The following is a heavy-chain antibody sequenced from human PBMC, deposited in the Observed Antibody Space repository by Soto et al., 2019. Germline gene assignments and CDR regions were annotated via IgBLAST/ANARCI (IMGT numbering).Heavy chain of an antibody. CDR1: GGSISGFY. J-gene: IGHJ5*02. V-gene: IGHV4-4*07. CDR2: ILTGGTT. CDR3: ARTSGGPIP. Sequence: PSETLSPTCTVSGGSISGFYWNWFRQPAGKGLEWIGRILTGGTTNYKPSLRSRATMSVDTSKNQLSLKLTSVTAADTAVYYCARTSGGPIPWGQGTLVTVSS.